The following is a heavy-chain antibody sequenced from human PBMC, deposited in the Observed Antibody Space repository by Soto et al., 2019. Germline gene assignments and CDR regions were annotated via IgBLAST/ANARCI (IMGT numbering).Heavy chain of an antibody. CDR3: ARDPNPSGDYPYYFDY. D-gene: IGHD3-22*01. CDR1: GFTFSTYS. Sequence: PGGSLRLSCAASGFTFSTYSMNWVRQAPGKGLEWISYITKSSRTIYYADSVKGRFTISRDNAKNSLYLQMNSLRAEDTAVYYYARDPNPSGDYPYYFDYWGQGTLVTVSS. CDR2: ITKSSRTI. V-gene: IGHV3-48*01. J-gene: IGHJ4*02.